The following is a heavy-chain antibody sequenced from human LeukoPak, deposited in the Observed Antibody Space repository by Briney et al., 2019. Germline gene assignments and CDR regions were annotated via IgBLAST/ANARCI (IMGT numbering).Heavy chain of an antibody. V-gene: IGHV4-4*02. D-gene: IGHD2-2*01. J-gene: IGHJ5*02. CDR2: MHHSGRT. Sequence: PSETLSLTCAISGASISSTNWWIWVRQPPGKGLEWIGEMHHSGRTNYNPSLRSRITISVDKSKNQVFLRLNSVAAADTALYYCARAQEGCSRASCYLEPWGQGTLVTVSS. CDR3: ARAQEGCSRASCYLEP. CDR1: GASISSTNW.